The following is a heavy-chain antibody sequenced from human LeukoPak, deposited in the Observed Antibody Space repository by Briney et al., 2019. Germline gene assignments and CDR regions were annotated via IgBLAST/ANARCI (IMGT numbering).Heavy chain of an antibody. V-gene: IGHV3-30*18. Sequence: PGRSLRLSCAASGFTFSSYGMHWVRQAPGKGLEWVAVISYDGSNKYYADSVKGRFTISRDNSKNTLYLQMNSLRAEDTAVYYCAKDRFPFVKSVQLGDYWGQGTLATVSS. CDR1: GFTFSSYG. CDR2: ISYDGSNK. CDR3: AKDRFPFVKSVQLGDY. D-gene: IGHD5-18*01. J-gene: IGHJ4*02.